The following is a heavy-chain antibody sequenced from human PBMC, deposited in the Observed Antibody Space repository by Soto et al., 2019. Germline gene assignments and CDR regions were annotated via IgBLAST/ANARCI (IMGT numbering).Heavy chain of an antibody. J-gene: IGHJ3*02. V-gene: IGHV3-30*03. CDR2: ISYDGSNK. CDR1: GFTFISYG. Sequence: RGSLRLSCAASGFTFISYGIRWVRQSPFKGLEWVAVISYDGSNKYYADSVKGRFTISRDNSKNTLYLQMNSLRAEDMAVYYCARDDAFDIWGQGTMVTVSS. CDR3: ARDDAFDI.